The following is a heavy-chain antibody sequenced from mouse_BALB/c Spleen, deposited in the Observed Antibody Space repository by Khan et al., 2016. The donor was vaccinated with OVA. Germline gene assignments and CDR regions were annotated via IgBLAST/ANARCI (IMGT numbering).Heavy chain of an antibody. CDR1: GYSITSEYA. CDR3: ARKDYYDYDPFPD. CDR2: INYSGNT. D-gene: IGHD2-4*01. Sequence: EVQLVESGPGLVKPSQSLSLTCTVTGYSITSEYAWNWIRQFPGNKLEWMGYINYSGNTRCNPSLKSRASITRETSKNQFFLQLNSVTTEDTATYYCARKDYYDYDPFPDWGQGTLVTVSA. V-gene: IGHV3-2*02. J-gene: IGHJ3*01.